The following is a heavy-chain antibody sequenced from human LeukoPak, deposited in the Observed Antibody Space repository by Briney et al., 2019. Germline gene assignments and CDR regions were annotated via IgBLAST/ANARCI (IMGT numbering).Heavy chain of an antibody. CDR2: IRYDGSNT. J-gene: IGHJ4*02. V-gene: IGHV3-30*02. D-gene: IGHD3-10*01. Sequence: GGSLSLSCAASGFIFSNNGMHWVRQAPGKGLEWVAFIRYDGSNTYYADSVKGRFTISRDNSKNTLYLQMNSLRAEDTATYYCANVAFYYSSGTYVWGQGTLVTVSS. CDR3: ANVAFYYSSGTYV. CDR1: GFIFSNNG.